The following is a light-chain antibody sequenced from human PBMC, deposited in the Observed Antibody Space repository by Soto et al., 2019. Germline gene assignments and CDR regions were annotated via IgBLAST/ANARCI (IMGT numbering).Light chain of an antibody. V-gene: IGLV2-14*01. J-gene: IGLJ2*01. CDR1: SSDVGGYNY. CDR2: EVS. CDR3: SSYTSSSTVV. Sequence: QPVLTQPASVSESPGQSITISCTGTSSDVGGYNYVSWYQQYPGKAPKLMIYEVSNRPSGVSNRFSGSKSGNTASLTISWLQAEDEADYYCSSYTSSSTVVFGGGTKLTVL.